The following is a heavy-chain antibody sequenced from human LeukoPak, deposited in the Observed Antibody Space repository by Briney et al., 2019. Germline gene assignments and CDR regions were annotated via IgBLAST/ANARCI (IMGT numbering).Heavy chain of an antibody. J-gene: IGHJ6*02. Sequence: GGSLRLSCAASGFTFSSYGMHWVRQAPGKGLEWVAFIRYDGSNKYYADSVKGRFTISRDNAKNTLYLQMNTLRVEDTAVYYCTRDLMGYDVSTGLHHYYMDVWGQGTTVTVSS. CDR1: GFTFSSYG. CDR3: TRDLMGYDVSTGLHHYYMDV. CDR2: IRYDGSNK. D-gene: IGHD3-9*01. V-gene: IGHV3-30*02.